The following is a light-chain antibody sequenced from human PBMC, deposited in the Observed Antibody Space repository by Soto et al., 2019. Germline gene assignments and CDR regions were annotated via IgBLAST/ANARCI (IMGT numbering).Light chain of an antibody. Sequence: QSALTQPASVSGSPGQSITISCTGTSSDVGSYNLVSWYQQHPGKAPKLMIYDDSQRPSGVSNRFSGSKSGNTASLTISGLQAEDEADYSCCSYAGSSYVFGTGTKVTVL. J-gene: IGLJ1*01. V-gene: IGLV2-23*01. CDR1: SSDVGSYNL. CDR2: DDS. CDR3: CSYAGSSYV.